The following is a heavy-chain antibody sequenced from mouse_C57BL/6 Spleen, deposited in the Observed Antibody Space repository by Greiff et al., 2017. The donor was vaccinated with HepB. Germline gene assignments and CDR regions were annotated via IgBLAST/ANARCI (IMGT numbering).Heavy chain of an antibody. Sequence: VQLQQSGAELVRPGASVKLSCTASGFNIKDDYMHWVKQRPEQGLEWIGWIDPENGDTEYASKFQGKATITADTSSNTAYLQLSSLTSEDTAVYYCTRWLLRGAYWGQGTLVTVSA. J-gene: IGHJ3*01. CDR2: IDPENGDT. V-gene: IGHV14-4*01. D-gene: IGHD2-3*01. CDR3: TRWLLRGAY. CDR1: GFNIKDDY.